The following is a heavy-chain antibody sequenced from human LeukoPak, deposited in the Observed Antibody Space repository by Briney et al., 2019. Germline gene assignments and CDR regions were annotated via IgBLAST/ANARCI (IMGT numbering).Heavy chain of an antibody. CDR1: GFTFGDYA. Sequence: PGRSLRLSCAASGFTFGDYAMHWVRQAPGKGLEWVSGINWKSNNIGYADSVKGRFTISRVNAKNSLYLQMNSLRTEDTALYYCARDRAGYFYAMDVWGQGTSVTVSS. D-gene: IGHD6-13*01. J-gene: IGHJ6*02. V-gene: IGHV3-9*01. CDR3: ARDRAGYFYAMDV. CDR2: INWKSNNI.